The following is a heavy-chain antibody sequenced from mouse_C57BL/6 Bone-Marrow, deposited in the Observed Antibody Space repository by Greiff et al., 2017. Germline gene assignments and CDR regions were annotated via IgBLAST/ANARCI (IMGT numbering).Heavy chain of an antibody. CDR2: IYPGNSDT. Sequence: EVQLQQSGTVLARPGASVKMSSKTSGYTFTSYWMHWVKPRPGQGLEWIGAIYPGNSDTSYNQKFKGKAKLTAVTSASTAYMELSSLTNEDSAVYYCTKRLRRSFAYWGQGTLATVSA. J-gene: IGHJ3*01. V-gene: IGHV1-5*01. CDR1: GYTFTSYW. CDR3: TKRLRRSFAY. D-gene: IGHD2-4*01.